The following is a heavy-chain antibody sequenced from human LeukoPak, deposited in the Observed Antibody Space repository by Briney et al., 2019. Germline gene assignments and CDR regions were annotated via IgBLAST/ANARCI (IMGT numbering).Heavy chain of an antibody. CDR3: ARTFGSQSTFLHY. D-gene: IGHD3-10*01. CDR2: IYHSGST. CDR1: GYSIISALY. Sequence: NPSETLSLTSAVSGYSIISALYWGWIRQPPGKGLEWIGSIYHSGSTYYNPSLKSRVTISVDTSKNQFSLKLSSVTAADTAVYYSARTFGSQSTFLHYWGQGTLVTVSS. J-gene: IGHJ4*02. V-gene: IGHV4-38-2*01.